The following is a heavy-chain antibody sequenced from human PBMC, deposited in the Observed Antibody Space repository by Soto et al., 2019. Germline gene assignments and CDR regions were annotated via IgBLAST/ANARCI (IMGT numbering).Heavy chain of an antibody. J-gene: IGHJ4*02. V-gene: IGHV4-39*02. CDR2: ISYSGTS. Sequence: QLQLQESGPGLVKPSETLSLTCTVSGGSISSSSYYWGWIRQPPGKGLEWIGSISYSGTSYYNPSLKNRVTISADTSKNHFSLKLTSVTAADTAVYYCASQGYFFDSSSYYFGEWGQGALVTVSS. CDR3: ASQGYFFDSSSYYFGE. CDR1: GGSISSSSYY. D-gene: IGHD3-22*01.